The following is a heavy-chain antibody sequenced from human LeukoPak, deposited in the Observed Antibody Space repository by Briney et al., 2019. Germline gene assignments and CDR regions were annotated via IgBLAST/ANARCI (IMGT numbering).Heavy chain of an antibody. CDR2: INHSGST. V-gene: IGHV4-34*01. CDR3: AREGSSSWSSFDY. J-gene: IGHJ4*02. Sequence: SETLSLTCAVYGGSFSGYYWSWIRQPPGKGLEWIGEINHSGSTNYNPSLKSRVTISVDTSKNQFSLKLSSVTAADTAVYYCAREGSSSWSSFDYWGQGTLVTVSS. CDR1: GGSFSGYY. D-gene: IGHD6-13*01.